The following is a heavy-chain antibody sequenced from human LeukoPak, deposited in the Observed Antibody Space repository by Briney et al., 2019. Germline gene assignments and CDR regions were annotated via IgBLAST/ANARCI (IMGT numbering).Heavy chain of an antibody. D-gene: IGHD3-9*01. V-gene: IGHV1-18*01. Sequence: ASVKVSCKASGYTFTSYGISWVRQAPGQGLEWMGWISAYNGNTNYAQKLQGRVTMTTDTSTSTAYMELRSLRSDDTAVYYCARDRLLRYFDWLLYKANWFDPWGQGTLVTVST. CDR1: GYTFTSYG. J-gene: IGHJ5*02. CDR2: ISAYNGNT. CDR3: ARDRLLRYFDWLLYKANWFDP.